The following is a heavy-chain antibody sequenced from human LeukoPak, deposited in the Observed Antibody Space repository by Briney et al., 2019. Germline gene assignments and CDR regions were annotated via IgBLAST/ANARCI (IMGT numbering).Heavy chain of an antibody. Sequence: GGSLRLSCAASGFTFSSYAMSWVRQAPGKGLEWVSAISGSGGCTYYADSVKGRFTISRDNSKNTLYLQMNSLRAEDTAVYYCARDGRPPVGATQYYYYYMDVWGKGTTVTVSS. V-gene: IGHV3-23*01. D-gene: IGHD1-26*01. CDR1: GFTFSSYA. CDR3: ARDGRPPVGATQYYYYYMDV. J-gene: IGHJ6*03. CDR2: ISGSGGCT.